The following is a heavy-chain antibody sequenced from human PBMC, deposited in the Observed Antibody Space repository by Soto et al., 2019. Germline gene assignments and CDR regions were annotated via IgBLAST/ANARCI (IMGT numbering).Heavy chain of an antibody. J-gene: IGHJ4*02. CDR1: GFIFSRYG. CDR2: ISYDGGER. D-gene: IGHD2-21*02. V-gene: IGHV3-30*03. Sequence: PGGSLRLSCGGSGFIFSRYGMHWVRQAPGKGLEWVTGISYDGGERFYADSVKGRFTISRDNSKNRLDLQMSSLRPEETAVYYCARDLPLYCRGDCNFDFWGQGTLVTVSS. CDR3: ARDLPLYCRGDCNFDF.